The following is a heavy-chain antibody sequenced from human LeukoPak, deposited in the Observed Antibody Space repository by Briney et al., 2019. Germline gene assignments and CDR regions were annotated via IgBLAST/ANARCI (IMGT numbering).Heavy chain of an antibody. CDR2: INPNSGGT. V-gene: IGHV1-2*02. CDR1: GYTFTGYY. CDR3: ARTHCGGDCCLNDAFDI. Sequence: ASVTVSCKASGYTFTGYYIHWVRQAPGQGLEWMGWINPNSGGTNNAQKFQGRVAMTRDTSISTAYMELSRLRSDDTAVYYCARTHCGGDCCLNDAFDIWGQGTMVTVSS. D-gene: IGHD2-21*01. J-gene: IGHJ3*02.